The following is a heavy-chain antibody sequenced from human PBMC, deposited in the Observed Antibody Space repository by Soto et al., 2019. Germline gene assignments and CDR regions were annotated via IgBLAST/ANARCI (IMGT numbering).Heavy chain of an antibody. D-gene: IGHD1-1*01. CDR2: IEYSGGT. CDR3: ARDSHGETDSDLGTDYYHGMDV. CDR1: GGSISSYF. J-gene: IGHJ6*02. Sequence: SETLSLTCTVSGGSISSYFWNWIRQPPGKGLEWIGNIEYSGGTKYNPSLESRVTISADTSKNQFSLRLSSVTTADTAVYYCARDSHGETDSDLGTDYYHGMDVWGQGTTVTVSS. V-gene: IGHV4-59*01.